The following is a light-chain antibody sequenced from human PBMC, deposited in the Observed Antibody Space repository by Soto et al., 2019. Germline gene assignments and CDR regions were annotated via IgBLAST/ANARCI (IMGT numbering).Light chain of an antibody. V-gene: IGKV4-1*01. CDR1: QSVLYSSNNRNY. CDR3: QQYRTTPSWT. Sequence: DIVMTQSPDSLAVSLGERATNNCKSSQSVLYSSNNRNYLAWYQQKPGQPPKLLIYWASTRESGVPDRFSGSGSGTDFTLTISNLQAEDVAVYYCQQYRTTPSWTFGQGTKVEIK. CDR2: WAS. J-gene: IGKJ1*01.